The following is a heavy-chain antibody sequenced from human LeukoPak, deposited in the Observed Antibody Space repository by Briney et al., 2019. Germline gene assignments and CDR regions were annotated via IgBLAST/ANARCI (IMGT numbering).Heavy chain of an antibody. Sequence: ESGPVLVKPTETLTLTCTVSGFSLSNARMGVSWIRQPPGKALEWLAHIFSSDEKSYSTSLKSRLTISKDTSKSQVVLTMTNMDPVDTATYYCARISVVTPYKAFDYWGQGTLVTVSS. V-gene: IGHV2-26*01. CDR3: ARISVVTPYKAFDY. D-gene: IGHD4-23*01. CDR2: IFSSDEK. CDR1: GFSLSNARMG. J-gene: IGHJ4*02.